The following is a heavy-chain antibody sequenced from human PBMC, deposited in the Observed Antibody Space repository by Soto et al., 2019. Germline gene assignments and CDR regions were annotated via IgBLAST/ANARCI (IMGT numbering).Heavy chain of an antibody. CDR1: GYTFTSYG. V-gene: IGHV1-18*01. Sequence: ASVKVSCKASGYTFTSYGMSWVRQAPGQGLEWMGWISAYNGNTNYAQKLQGRVTMTTDTSTSTAYMELRSLRSDDTAVYYCARAYYDILTGYWKLCDYWGQGTLVTAPQ. CDR3: ARAYYDILTGYWKLCDY. CDR2: ISAYNGNT. J-gene: IGHJ4*02. D-gene: IGHD3-9*01.